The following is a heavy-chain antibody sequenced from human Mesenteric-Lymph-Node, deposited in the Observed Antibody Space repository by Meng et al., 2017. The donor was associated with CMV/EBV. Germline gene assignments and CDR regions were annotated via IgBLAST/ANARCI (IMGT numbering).Heavy chain of an antibody. CDR1: GFTFSDYY. CDR2: ISYDGSNK. Sequence: GESLKISCAASGFTFSDYYMSWIRQAPGKGLEWVAVISYDGSNKYYADSVKGRFTISRDNSKNTLYLQMNSLRSDDTAVYYCARENWGELYCSSTSCPALDYWGQGTLVTVSS. V-gene: IGHV3-30*03. D-gene: IGHD2-2*01. J-gene: IGHJ4*02. CDR3: ARENWGELYCSSTSCPALDY.